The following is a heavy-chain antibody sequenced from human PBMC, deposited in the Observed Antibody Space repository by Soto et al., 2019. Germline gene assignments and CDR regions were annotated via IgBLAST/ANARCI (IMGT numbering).Heavy chain of an antibody. V-gene: IGHV4-30-4*08. D-gene: IGHD6-19*01. Sequence: SVTLSLTCNASGVSISRTSYSWSWIRKPPGKGLECVGFIDHRGSPYYNPSLKGRGTISLDTAKNHFSLKLSSVTAADTAVYYFARGGSGWQAKNWLNPWRQGTLGTVSS. J-gene: IGHJ5*02. CDR2: IDHRGSP. CDR1: GVSISRTSYS. CDR3: ARGGSGWQAKNWLNP.